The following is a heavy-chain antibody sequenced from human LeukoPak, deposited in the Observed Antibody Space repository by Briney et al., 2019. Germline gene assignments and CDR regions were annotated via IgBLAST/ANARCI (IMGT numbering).Heavy chain of an antibody. V-gene: IGHV3-7*01. CDR1: GFTFSSYW. CDR2: IKQDGSEK. J-gene: IGHJ4*02. Sequence: GGSLRLSCAASGFTFSSYWMSWVRQAPGKGLEWVANIKQDGSEKYYVDSVKGRFTISRDNAKNSLYLQMNSLRAEDTAVYYCARASMAAAHYFDYWRQGTLVTVSS. D-gene: IGHD6-13*01. CDR3: ARASMAAAHYFDY.